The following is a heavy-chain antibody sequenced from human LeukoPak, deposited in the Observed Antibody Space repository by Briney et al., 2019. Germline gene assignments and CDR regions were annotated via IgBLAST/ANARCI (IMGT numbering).Heavy chain of an antibody. V-gene: IGHV3-21*01. CDR2: ISSSSSYI. J-gene: IGHJ4*02. D-gene: IGHD6-19*01. CDR1: GFTVSSSY. CDR3: AREQPYSSGWYYFDY. Sequence: PGGSLRLSCAASGFTVSSSYMSWVRQAPGKGLEWVSSISSSSSYIYYADSVKGRFTISRDNAKNSLYLQMNSLRAEDTAVYYCAREQPYSSGWYYFDYWGQGTLVTVSS.